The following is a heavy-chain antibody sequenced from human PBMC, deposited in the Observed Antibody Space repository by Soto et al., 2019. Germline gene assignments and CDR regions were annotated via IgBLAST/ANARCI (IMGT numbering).Heavy chain of an antibody. D-gene: IGHD3-10*01. CDR1: GFTFSTYT. CDR3: ASDAITMVRGVILPFDY. Sequence: TGGSLRLSCAASGFTFSTYTMNWVRQAPGKGLEWVSSISSRGTYIYYADSVRGRFTISRDTAMTSLFLQMNSLRAEDTAVYYCASDAITMVRGVILPFDYWGQGTLVTVSS. V-gene: IGHV3-21*01. J-gene: IGHJ4*02. CDR2: ISSRGTYI.